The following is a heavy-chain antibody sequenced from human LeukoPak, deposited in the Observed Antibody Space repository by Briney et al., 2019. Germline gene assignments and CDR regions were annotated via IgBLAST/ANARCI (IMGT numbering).Heavy chain of an antibody. V-gene: IGHV3-48*02. Sequence: GGSLRLSCAASGFTFSSYSMNWVRQAPGKGLEWVSYISSSSTSIYYADSVKGRFTISGDNAKNSLYLQMNSLRDEDTAVYYCVRDLKSGHYFGYWGQGTLVTVSS. CDR2: ISSSSTSI. CDR1: GFTFSSYS. CDR3: VRDLKSGHYFGY. D-gene: IGHD3-10*01. J-gene: IGHJ4*02.